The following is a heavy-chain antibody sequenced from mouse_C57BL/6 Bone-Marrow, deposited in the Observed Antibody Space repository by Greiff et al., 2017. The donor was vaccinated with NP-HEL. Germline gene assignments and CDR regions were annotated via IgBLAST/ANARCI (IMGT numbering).Heavy chain of an antibody. CDR1: GYTFTSYG. D-gene: IGHD2-4*01. CDR3: ARWIYYYDYAMDY. V-gene: IGHV1-50*01. J-gene: IGHJ4*01. CDR2: IEPAESYT. Sequence: QVHVKQPGAELVKPGDSVKLSCKVSGYTFTSYGMQWVKQRPGQGLEWIGEIEPAESYTNHKQKFKGKATLTVDTSSSTAYMQISSLTSEDSAVYYCARWIYYYDYAMDYWGQGTSVTVSS.